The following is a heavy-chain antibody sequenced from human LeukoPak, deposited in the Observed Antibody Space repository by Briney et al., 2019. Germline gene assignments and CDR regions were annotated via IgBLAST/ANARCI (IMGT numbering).Heavy chain of an antibody. J-gene: IGHJ4*02. CDR2: FDPEDGET. CDR3: ARNYYDSSGYYYKYNYFDY. CDR1: GYTLTELS. D-gene: IGHD3-22*01. V-gene: IGHV1-24*01. Sequence: ASVKVSCKVSGYTLTELSMHWVRQAPGKGLEWMGGFDPEDGETICAQKFQGRVTMTEDTSTDTAYMELSSLRSEDTAVYYCARNYYDSSGYYYKYNYFDYWGQGTLVTVSS.